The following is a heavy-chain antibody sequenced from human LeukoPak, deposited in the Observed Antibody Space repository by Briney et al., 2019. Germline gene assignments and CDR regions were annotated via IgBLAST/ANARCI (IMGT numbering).Heavy chain of an antibody. Sequence: GGSLRLSCAASGFTVSSNYMSWVRQAPGKGLEWVSGINWNGGSTGYADSVKGRFTISRDNAKNSLYLQMNSLSAEDTALYYCAREGYYYDSSGPGADYWGQGTLVTVSS. D-gene: IGHD3-22*01. CDR2: INWNGGST. CDR3: AREGYYYDSSGPGADY. CDR1: GFTVSSNY. J-gene: IGHJ4*02. V-gene: IGHV3-20*04.